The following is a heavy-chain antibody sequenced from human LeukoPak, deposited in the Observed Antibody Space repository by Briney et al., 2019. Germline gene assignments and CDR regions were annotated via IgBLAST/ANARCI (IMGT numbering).Heavy chain of an antibody. D-gene: IGHD5-24*01. J-gene: IGHJ4*02. CDR3: ANMGDGY. CDR2: ISASGDVT. V-gene: IGHV3-23*01. CDR1: RFSFSTYP. Sequence: PGGSLRLSCAASRFSFSTYPMGWVRQAPGKGLEWVSGISASGDVTFHADPVKGRFTISRDNSKNTLYLQMNSLRAEDTAVYYCANMGDGYWGQGTLVTVSS.